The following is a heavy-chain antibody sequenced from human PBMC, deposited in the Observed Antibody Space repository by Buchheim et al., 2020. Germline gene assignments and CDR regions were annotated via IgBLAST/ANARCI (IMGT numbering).Heavy chain of an antibody. Sequence: QVQLVQSGAEVKKPGASVKVSCKASGYTFSNYHINWVRQATGQGPEWMGWVHPNNGHTGDEKKFQGRVTMTRNTSISTAYMELSSLRSEDTAVYYCARGPSYDILTGFDYWGQGTL. CDR1: GYTFSNYH. V-gene: IGHV1-8*01. CDR3: ARGPSYDILTGFDY. J-gene: IGHJ4*02. CDR2: VHPNNGHT. D-gene: IGHD3-9*01.